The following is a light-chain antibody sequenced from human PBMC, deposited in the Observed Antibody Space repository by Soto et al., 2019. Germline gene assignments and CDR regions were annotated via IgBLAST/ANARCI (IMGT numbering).Light chain of an antibody. V-gene: IGKV3-20*01. Sequence: EIVLTQSPGTLSLSPGERATLSCRASQSVSSSSLAWYQQKRGQAPRLLIHDASSRATGIPDRFSGSGSGTDFPLTIRRMGHEDLSVYYGQQHGGSPRTSGQGTKVEVK. CDR2: DAS. J-gene: IGKJ1*01. CDR1: QSVSSSS. CDR3: QQHGGSPRT.